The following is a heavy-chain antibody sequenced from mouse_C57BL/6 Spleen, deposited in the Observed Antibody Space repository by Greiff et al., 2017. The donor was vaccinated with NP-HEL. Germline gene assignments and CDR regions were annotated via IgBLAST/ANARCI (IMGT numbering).Heavy chain of an antibody. Sequence: DVQLVESGGGLVKPGGSLKLSCAASGFTFSDYGMHWVRQAPEKGLEWVAYISSGSSTIYYADTVKGRFTISRDNAKNTLFLQMTSLRSEDTAMYYCAKSSSYAMDYWGQGTSVTVSS. V-gene: IGHV5-17*01. J-gene: IGHJ4*01. D-gene: IGHD1-1*01. CDR1: GFTFSDYG. CDR3: AKSSSYAMDY. CDR2: ISSGSSTI.